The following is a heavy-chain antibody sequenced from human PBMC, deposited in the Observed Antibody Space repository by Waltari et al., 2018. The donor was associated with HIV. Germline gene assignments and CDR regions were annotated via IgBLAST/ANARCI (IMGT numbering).Heavy chain of an antibody. Sequence: QVQLVQSGAEVKKPGSSVKVSCKASGGTFSSYAISWVRQAPGQGLEWMGRSIPILGIANYAQKFQGRVTITADKSTSTAYMELSSLRSEDTAVYYCARVVPAAIYAMGYFDYWGQGTLVTVSS. V-gene: IGHV1-69*04. J-gene: IGHJ4*02. CDR3: ARVVPAAIYAMGYFDY. CDR1: GGTFSSYA. CDR2: SIPILGIA. D-gene: IGHD2-2*02.